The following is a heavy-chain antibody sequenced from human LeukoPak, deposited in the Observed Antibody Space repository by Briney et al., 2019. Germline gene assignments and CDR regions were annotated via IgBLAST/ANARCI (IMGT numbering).Heavy chain of an antibody. Sequence: SETLSLTCTVSGGSISSYYWSWIRQPAGKGLEWIGRIYTSGSTNYNPSLTSRVTMSVDTSKNQFSLKLSSVTAADTAVYYCARPTWAYGDYVCWFDPWGPGPLVTASS. D-gene: IGHD4-17*01. J-gene: IGHJ5*02. CDR2: IYTSGST. V-gene: IGHV4-4*07. CDR1: GGSISSYY. CDR3: ARPTWAYGDYVCWFDP.